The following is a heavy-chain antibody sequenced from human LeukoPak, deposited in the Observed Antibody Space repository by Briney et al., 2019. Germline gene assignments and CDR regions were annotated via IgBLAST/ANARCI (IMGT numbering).Heavy chain of an antibody. Sequence: GGSLRLSCAASGFTFSSYSMNWVRQAPGKGLEWVSSISSSSSYIYYADSVKGRFTISRDNAKNSLYLQMNSLRAEDTAVYYCARDTEQLGAFDIWGQGTMVTVSS. V-gene: IGHV3-21*01. J-gene: IGHJ3*02. D-gene: IGHD6-13*01. CDR3: ARDTEQLGAFDI. CDR1: GFTFSSYS. CDR2: ISSSSSYI.